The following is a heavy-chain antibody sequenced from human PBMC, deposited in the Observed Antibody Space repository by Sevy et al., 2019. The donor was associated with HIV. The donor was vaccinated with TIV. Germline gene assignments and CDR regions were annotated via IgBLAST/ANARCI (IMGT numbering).Heavy chain of an antibody. J-gene: IGHJ4*02. V-gene: IGHV3-23*01. CDR2: ISGGGGNI. Sequence: GGSLRLSCAASGLTFSNYAMSWVRQAPGKGLEWISAISGGGGNIYNAASVQGRVTISRDNSKNTVYLQMNSLTDGDTAVYYCATHLGDYVWGSYGFDYWGQGTLVTVSS. CDR1: GLTFSNYA. D-gene: IGHD3-16*01. CDR3: ATHLGDYVWGSYGFDY.